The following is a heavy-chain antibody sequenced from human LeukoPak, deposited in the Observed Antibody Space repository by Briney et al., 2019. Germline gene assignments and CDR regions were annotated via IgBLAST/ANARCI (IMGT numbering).Heavy chain of an antibody. V-gene: IGHV3-7*01. J-gene: IGHJ4*02. CDR1: GFIFSSYW. D-gene: IGHD6-19*01. Sequence: PGGSLRLSCAASGFIFSSYWMSWVRQAPGKGLEWVANIKQDGSEKYYVDSVKGRFTISRDNAKNSLYLQMNSLRAEDTAVYYCARITYSSGWAFDYWGQGTLVTVSS. CDR3: ARITYSSGWAFDY. CDR2: IKQDGSEK.